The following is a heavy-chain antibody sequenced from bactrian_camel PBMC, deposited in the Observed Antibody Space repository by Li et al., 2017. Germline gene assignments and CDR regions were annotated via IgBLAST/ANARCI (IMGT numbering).Heavy chain of an antibody. D-gene: IGHD3*01. V-gene: IGHV3S1*01. CDR2: LEYDGSAL. CDR3: AACVIGIYNYKY. Sequence: HVQLVESGGGAVQAGGSLRLSCELSEFTSHTYCMGWFRQTSGQARQDVATLEYDGSALKERIADSVKGRFTISRNNDMNMIYLQMNSLKTDDTAVYYCAACVIGIYNYKYWGQGTQVTVS. CDR1: EFTSHTYC. J-gene: IGHJ4*01.